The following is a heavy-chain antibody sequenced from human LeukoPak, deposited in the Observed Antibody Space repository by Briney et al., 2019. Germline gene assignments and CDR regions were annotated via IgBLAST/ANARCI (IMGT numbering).Heavy chain of an antibody. V-gene: IGHV4-38-2*01. Sequence: SETLSLTCDVSGYSISGGYFWGWIRQPPGMGLEWIGSTAHRGSTYYTPSLKGRDSLSIDASKNQLSLSLSSVTAADTAIYYCARVTRNSGWFFDYWGQGTLATVSS. CDR2: TAHRGST. CDR3: ARVTRNSGWFFDY. J-gene: IGHJ4*02. D-gene: IGHD6-19*01. CDR1: GYSISGGYF.